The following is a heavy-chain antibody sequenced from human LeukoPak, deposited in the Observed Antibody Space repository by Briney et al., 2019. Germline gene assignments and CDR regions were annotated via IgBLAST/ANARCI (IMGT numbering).Heavy chain of an antibody. Sequence: GRSLRLSCAASGFTFSGYAMHWVRQAPGKGLEWVAVISYDGSNKYYADSVKGRFTISGDNYKKTLYLQMNSLRAEDTAVYYCARDRSQLVGGLLDDWGQGTLVTVSS. D-gene: IGHD6-6*01. V-gene: IGHV3-30*04. CDR3: ARDRSQLVGGLLDD. CDR2: ISYDGSNK. CDR1: GFTFSGYA. J-gene: IGHJ4*02.